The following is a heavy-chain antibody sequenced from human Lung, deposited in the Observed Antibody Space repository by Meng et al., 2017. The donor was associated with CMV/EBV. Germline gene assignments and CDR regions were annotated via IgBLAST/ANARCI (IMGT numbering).Heavy chain of an antibody. CDR1: GFTFSTYW. V-gene: IGHV3-7*01. J-gene: IGHJ4*02. Sequence: GGSLRLSCAVSGFTFSTYWMNWVRQAPGKGLEWVANIKQDGSEKYYVGSVEGRFTISRDNAKNSLYLQMNSLRAEDTAVYYCASSVEYWGQGTLVTVSS. CDR3: ASSVEY. CDR2: IKQDGSEK. D-gene: IGHD3-10*01.